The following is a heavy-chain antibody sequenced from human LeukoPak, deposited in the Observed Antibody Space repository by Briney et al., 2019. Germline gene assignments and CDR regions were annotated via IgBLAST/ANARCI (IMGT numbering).Heavy chain of an antibody. Sequence: GESLKISCKGSGYRFTTYWIGWVRQMPGKGLEWMGIIYPDDSDTRYSPSFQGQVTISADKSISTAYLQWSSLKASDTAMYYCASTRAMTSYHYYYGMDVWGQGTTVTVSS. V-gene: IGHV5-51*01. CDR2: IYPDDSDT. CDR1: GYRFTTYW. J-gene: IGHJ6*02. CDR3: ASTRAMTSYHYYYGMDV.